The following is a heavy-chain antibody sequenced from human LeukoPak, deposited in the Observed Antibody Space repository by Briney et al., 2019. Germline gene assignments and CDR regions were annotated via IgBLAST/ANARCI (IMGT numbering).Heavy chain of an antibody. CDR1: GFSFSSYS. CDR3: ARDYCSSTSCYRAFDI. Sequence: GGSLRLSCAASGFSFSSYSMNWVRQAPGKGLERISYISSISVTIDYADSVKGRFTISRDNAKNSLYLQMNSLRAEDTAVYYCARDYCSSTSCYRAFDIWGQGTMVTVSS. D-gene: IGHD2-2*01. CDR2: ISSISVTI. J-gene: IGHJ3*02. V-gene: IGHV3-48*01.